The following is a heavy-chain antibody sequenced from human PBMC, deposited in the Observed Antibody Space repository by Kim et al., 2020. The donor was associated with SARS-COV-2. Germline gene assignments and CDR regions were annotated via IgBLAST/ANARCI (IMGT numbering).Heavy chain of an antibody. CDR2: ISGDGSST. CDR3: ARGGDGMDV. J-gene: IGHJ6*02. Sequence: GGSLRLSCGGSGFVFSEHWIHWIRQVPGKGLVWVSLISGDGSSTAYADSVKGRFTISRDNARNTLYLQMNSLRVEDTAIYYCARGGDGMDVWGQGTTVTVS. V-gene: IGHV3-74*01. CDR1: GFVFSEHW. D-gene: IGHD3-16*01.